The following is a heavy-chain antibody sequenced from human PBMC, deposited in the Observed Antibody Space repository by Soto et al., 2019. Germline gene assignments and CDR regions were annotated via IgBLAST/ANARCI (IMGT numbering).Heavy chain of an antibody. CDR1: GGTFSSYA. CDR2: INPIFGTA. J-gene: IGHJ4*02. V-gene: IGHV1-69*12. Sequence: QVQLVQSGAEVKKPGSSVKVSCKASGGTFSSYAISWVRQAPGQGLEWMGGINPIFGTAKYAQKFQGRGTITEDEATRTAYMELGSLRSEDTAVYYCASDGVKVSFYYFDYWGQGALVTVSS. D-gene: IGHD1-20*01. CDR3: ASDGVKVSFYYFDY.